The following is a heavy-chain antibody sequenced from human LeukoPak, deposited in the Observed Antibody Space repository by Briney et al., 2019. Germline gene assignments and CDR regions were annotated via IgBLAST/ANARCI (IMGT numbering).Heavy chain of an antibody. CDR1: GFTFSSYG. Sequence: GGSLRLSCAASGFTFSSYGMHWVRQAPGKGLEWVAVISYDGSNKYYADSVKGRFTISRDNSKNTLYLQMNSLRAEDTAVYYCAKTSKYYYDRSGYYDYWGQGTLVTVSS. CDR3: AKTSKYYYDRSGYYDY. V-gene: IGHV3-30*18. D-gene: IGHD3-22*01. CDR2: ISYDGSNK. J-gene: IGHJ4*02.